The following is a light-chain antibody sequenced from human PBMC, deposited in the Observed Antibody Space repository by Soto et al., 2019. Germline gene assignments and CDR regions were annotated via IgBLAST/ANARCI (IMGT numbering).Light chain of an antibody. CDR2: GNT. CDR1: TSNIGADYD. V-gene: IGLV1-40*01. Sequence: QSVLTQPPSVSGAPGQRVTISCTVRTSNIGADYDVHWYQQLPGAAPKLLIYGNTNRPSGVPDRFSVSTSGTSASLAITGLQAEDEADYYCQSYDSSLSGWVFGGGTKLTVL. J-gene: IGLJ3*02. CDR3: QSYDSSLSGWV.